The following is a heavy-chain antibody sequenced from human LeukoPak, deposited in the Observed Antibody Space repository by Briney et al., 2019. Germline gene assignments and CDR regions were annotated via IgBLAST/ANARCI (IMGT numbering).Heavy chain of an antibody. CDR3: TRFSDASRERTGIY. CDR2: INPDGSGT. CDR1: GFTFSSFW. D-gene: IGHD2-8*02. Sequence: GGSLRLSCAAYGFTFSSFWMIWVRQIPGKGLMWVSRINPDGSGTNYAESVKGRFTISRDNAKNTLYLQMDSLRAEDTAVYYCTRFSDASRERTGIYWGQGTLVTVSS. J-gene: IGHJ4*02. V-gene: IGHV3-74*01.